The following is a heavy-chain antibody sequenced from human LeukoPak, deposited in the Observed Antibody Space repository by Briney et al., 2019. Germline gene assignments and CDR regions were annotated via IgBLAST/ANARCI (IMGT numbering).Heavy chain of an antibody. J-gene: IGHJ4*02. D-gene: IGHD3-3*01. V-gene: IGHV3-64*02. CDR3: ARGGYYAASDI. CDR1: GLTLSSHS. Sequence: GGSLTLSCAASGLTLSSHSTHWVRQARGEGLEYVCAIVSNGGNTYDAGSVRGRFTISRDNSKDTVYLQMGSLRPEDTAVYYCARGGYYAASDIWGQGALVTVS. CDR2: IVSNGGNT.